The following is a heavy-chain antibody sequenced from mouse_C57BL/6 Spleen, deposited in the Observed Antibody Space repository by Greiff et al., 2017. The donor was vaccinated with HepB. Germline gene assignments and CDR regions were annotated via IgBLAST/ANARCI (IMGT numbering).Heavy chain of an antibody. CDR3: ARGYYGSSYVDYFDY. J-gene: IGHJ2*01. CDR1: GYTFTSYW. D-gene: IGHD1-1*01. Sequence: VQLQQPGAELVKPGASVKLSCKASGYTFTSYWMHWVKQRPGQGLEWIGMIHPNSGSTNYNEKFKSKATLTVDKSSSTAYMQLSSLTSEDSAVYYCARGYYGSSYVDYFDYWGQGTTLTVSS. CDR2: IHPNSGST. V-gene: IGHV1-64*01.